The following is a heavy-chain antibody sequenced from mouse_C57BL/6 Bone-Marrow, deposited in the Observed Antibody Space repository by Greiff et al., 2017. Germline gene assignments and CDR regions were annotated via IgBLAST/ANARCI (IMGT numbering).Heavy chain of an antibody. CDR1: GYTFTDYY. V-gene: IGHV1-26*01. CDR2: INPNNGGT. J-gene: IGHJ3*01. CDR3: ARGWLLTWFAC. D-gene: IGHD2-3*01. Sequence: VQLQQSGPELVKPGASVKISCKASGYTFTDYYMNWVKQSHGKSLEWIGDINPNNGGTSYNQKFKGKATLTVDKSSSTAYMELRSLTSEDSAVYYCARGWLLTWFACWGQGTLVTVSA.